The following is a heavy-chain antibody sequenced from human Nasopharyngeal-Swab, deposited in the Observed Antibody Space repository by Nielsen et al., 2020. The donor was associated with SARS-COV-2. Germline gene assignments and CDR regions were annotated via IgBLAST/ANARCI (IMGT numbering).Heavy chain of an antibody. Sequence: ASVKVSCKTLGYPFTSYFVHWVRQAPGQGLEWMGRINPRPNATIYAQKFQGRVAMTADTSASTVYMYLSNLKSEDTAVYYCAREKLGLAARLFDCWGQGSLVTVSS. J-gene: IGHJ4*02. V-gene: IGHV1-46*01. D-gene: IGHD6-6*01. CDR3: AREKLGLAARLFDC. CDR1: GYPFTSYF. CDR2: INPRPNAT.